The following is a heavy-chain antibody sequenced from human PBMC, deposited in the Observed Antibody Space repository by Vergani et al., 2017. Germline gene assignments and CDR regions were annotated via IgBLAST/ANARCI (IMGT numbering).Heavy chain of an antibody. J-gene: IGHJ6*03. CDR1: GAYAGSGGYY. V-gene: IGHV4-31*03. CDR2: IYYSGTT. CDR3: ARQKDYYMDV. Sequence: QVQLQESGPGLVKASQTLSLTCSVSGAYAGSGGYYWSWVRQRPGMGLDWLGYIYYSGTTYYNPSLESRLTISLDTSENHLSLKLTSVTAADTAVYYCARQKDYYMDVWGKGATVTVS.